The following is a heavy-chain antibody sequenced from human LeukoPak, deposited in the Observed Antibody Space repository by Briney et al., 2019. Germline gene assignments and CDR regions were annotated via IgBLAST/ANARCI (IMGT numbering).Heavy chain of an antibody. Sequence: GGSLRLSCAASGFTFSSYSMNWVRQAPGKGLEWVSYISSSSSTIYYADSVKGRFTISRDNAKNSLYLQMNSLGDEDTAVYYCARDCVGGSYCWGQGTLVTVSS. CDR2: ISSSSSTI. V-gene: IGHV3-48*02. J-gene: IGHJ4*02. D-gene: IGHD1-26*01. CDR1: GFTFSSYS. CDR3: ARDCVGGSYC.